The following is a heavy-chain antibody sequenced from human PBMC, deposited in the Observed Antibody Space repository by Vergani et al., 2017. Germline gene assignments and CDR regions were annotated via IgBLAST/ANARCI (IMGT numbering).Heavy chain of an antibody. CDR1: GFAFGDFG. CDR3: VRGEGHNQALVDH. V-gene: IGHV3-20*04. J-gene: IGHJ4*02. Sequence: EVQLVESGGGVVRPGGSLRLSCVGSGFAFGDFGMSWVRQVPGKGLVWVAVINWNGGTTIYGDPVTGRFTISRDNAKNSLYLQKNSLRDGDTALYYCVRGEGHNQALVDHWGQGTLVIVSS. D-gene: IGHD2-21*01. CDR2: INWNGGTT.